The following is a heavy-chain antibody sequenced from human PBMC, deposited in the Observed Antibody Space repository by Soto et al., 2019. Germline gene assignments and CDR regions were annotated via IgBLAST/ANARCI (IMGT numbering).Heavy chain of an antibody. D-gene: IGHD3-22*01. J-gene: IGHJ4*02. V-gene: IGHV3-23*01. CDR1: GFTFSSYA. CDR2: ISGSGGST. Sequence: GGSLRLSCAASGFTFSSYAMSWVRQAPGKGLEWVSAISGSGGSTYYADSVKGRFTISRDNSKNTLYLQMNSLRAEDTAVYYGANQPTDYYDSSGYYYYWGQGTLVTVSS. CDR3: ANQPTDYYDSSGYYYY.